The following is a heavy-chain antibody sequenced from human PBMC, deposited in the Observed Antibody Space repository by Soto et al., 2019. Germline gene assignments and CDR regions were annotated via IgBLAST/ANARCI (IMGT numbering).Heavy chain of an antibody. CDR1: GFTFSSYS. CDR2: ISSSSSTI. D-gene: IGHD6-13*01. V-gene: IGHV3-48*04. Sequence: EVQLVESGGGLVQPGGSLRLSCAASGFTFSSYSMNWVRQAPGKGLEWVSYISSSSSTIYYADSVKGRFTISRDNAKNSLYLQMNSLRAEDTAVYYCARGSPRIAAAGTVDYWGQGTLVTVSS. J-gene: IGHJ4*02. CDR3: ARGSPRIAAAGTVDY.